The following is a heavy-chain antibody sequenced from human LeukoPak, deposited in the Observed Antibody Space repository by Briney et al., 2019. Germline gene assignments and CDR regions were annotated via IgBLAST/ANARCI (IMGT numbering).Heavy chain of an antibody. V-gene: IGHV3-30*02. J-gene: IGHJ4*02. D-gene: IGHD1-1*01. CDR2: IRYDGSNK. CDR3: AREGQRGRWNFDS. CDR1: GFTFSSYG. Sequence: GGSLRLSCAASGFTFSSYGMHWVRQAPGKGLEWVAFIRYDGSNKYYADSVKGRFTISRDNSKNTLYLQMNSLRAEDTAVYYCAREGQRGRWNFDSWGQGTLVTVSS.